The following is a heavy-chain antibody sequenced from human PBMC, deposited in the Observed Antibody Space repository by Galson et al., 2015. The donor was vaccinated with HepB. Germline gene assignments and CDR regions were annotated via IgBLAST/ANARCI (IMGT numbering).Heavy chain of an antibody. Sequence: LSLTCAVYGGVLTDYYWSWVRQTPGKGLEWIGEVNHRGDTNSNPSLQSRLTISVDTSKNQFSLKLSFVTAADTAIYYCARAAGARRSKLRGLIRKFDFYGLGVWGQGTTVAVSS. D-gene: IGHD3-10*01. CDR2: VNHRGDT. CDR3: ARAAGARRSKLRGLIRKFDFYGLGV. J-gene: IGHJ6*02. V-gene: IGHV4-34*01. CDR1: GGVLTDYY.